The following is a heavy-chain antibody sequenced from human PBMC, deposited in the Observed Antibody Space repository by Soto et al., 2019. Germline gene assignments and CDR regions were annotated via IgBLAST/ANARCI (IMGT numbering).Heavy chain of an antibody. Sequence: VASVKVSCKASGGTFSSYAISWVRQAPGQGLEWMGGIIPIFGTANYAQKFQGRVTITADESTSTAYMELSSLRSEDTAVYYCASGRWLQLDYFDYWGQGTLVTVSS. CDR1: GGTFSSYA. CDR3: ASGRWLQLDYFDY. CDR2: IIPIFGTA. J-gene: IGHJ4*02. D-gene: IGHD5-12*01. V-gene: IGHV1-69*01.